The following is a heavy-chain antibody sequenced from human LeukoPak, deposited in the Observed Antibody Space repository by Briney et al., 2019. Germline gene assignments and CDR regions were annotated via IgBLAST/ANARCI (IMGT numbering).Heavy chain of an antibody. CDR2: IYYSGST. CDR1: GGSISSYY. Sequence: KPSETLSLTCTVSGGSISSYYWSWIRQPPGKGLEWIGYIYYSGSTNYNPSLKSRVTISVDTSKNQFSLKLSSATAADTAVYYCTSVTGLNWFDPWGQGTLVTVSS. CDR3: TSVTGLNWFDP. V-gene: IGHV4-59*01. D-gene: IGHD2/OR15-2a*01. J-gene: IGHJ5*02.